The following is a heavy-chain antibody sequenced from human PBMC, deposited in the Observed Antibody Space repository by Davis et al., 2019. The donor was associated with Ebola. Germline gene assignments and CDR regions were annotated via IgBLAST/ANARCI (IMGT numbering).Heavy chain of an antibody. J-gene: IGHJ6*02. D-gene: IGHD3-10*01. CDR2: INPNSGGT. V-gene: IGHV1-2*04. CDR1: GYTFTGYY. Sequence: AASVKVSCKASGYTFTGYYMHWVRQAPGQGLEWMGWINPNSGGTNYAQNFQGWVTMTRDTSISTAYMELSRLRSDDTAVYYCARDRRFSGYGSGSYVPYYYGMDVWGQGTTVTVSS. CDR3: ARDRRFSGYGSGSYVPYYYGMDV.